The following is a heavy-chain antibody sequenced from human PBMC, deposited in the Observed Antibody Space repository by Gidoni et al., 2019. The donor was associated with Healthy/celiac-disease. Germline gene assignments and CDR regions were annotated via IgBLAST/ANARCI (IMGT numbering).Heavy chain of an antibody. Sequence: QVQLVESGGGVVQPGRSLRLSCAASGFTFSSYAMHWFRQAPGKGLEWVAVISYDGSNKYYADSVKGRFTISRDNSKNTLYLQMNSLRAEDTAVYYCARENYYGSGSYYNSAWYYYGMDVWGQGTTVTVSS. V-gene: IGHV3-30*04. D-gene: IGHD3-10*01. CDR3: ARENYYGSGSYYNSAWYYYGMDV. J-gene: IGHJ6*02. CDR2: ISYDGSNK. CDR1: GFTFSSYA.